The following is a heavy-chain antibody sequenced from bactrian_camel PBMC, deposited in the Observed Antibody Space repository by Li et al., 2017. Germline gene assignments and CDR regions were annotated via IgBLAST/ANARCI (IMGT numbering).Heavy chain of an antibody. CDR1: GYTYT. V-gene: IGHV3S53*01. CDR2: IDSERRT. D-gene: IGHD1*01. J-gene: IGHJ4*01. CDR3: AAQARILRRCRDYSI. Sequence: HVQLVESGGGSVQAGGSLRLSCAASGYTYTMAWFRQAPGKEREGVASIDSERRTSYADSVKGRFTISRDNTKNMVYLQMNNLKTEDTAVYYCAAQARILRRCRDYSIWGQGTQVTVS.